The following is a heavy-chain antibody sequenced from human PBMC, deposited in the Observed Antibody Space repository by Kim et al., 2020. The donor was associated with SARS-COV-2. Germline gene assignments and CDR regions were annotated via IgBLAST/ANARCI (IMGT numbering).Heavy chain of an antibody. J-gene: IGHJ6*02. CDR3: ASLFGGGSCPSARVAYSDDKSKTQFSRNLKSVTAAETAGDYCASVGSGGSCHSARSAYYGMDV. V-gene: IGHV4-39*01. CDR2: IEKSGNT. CDR1: GGSISRSSYY. D-gene: IGHD2-15*01. Sequence: SETLSLTCTVSGGSISRSSYYWGWIRQPPGKGREWIGSIEKSGNTYYNLSLQSRVTISVDTSKNQFYLNLKSVTAADTAVYSCASLFGGGSCPSARVAYSDDKSKTQFSRNLKSVTAAETAGDYCASVGSGGSCHSARSAYYGMDVWGQGTTVTVSS.